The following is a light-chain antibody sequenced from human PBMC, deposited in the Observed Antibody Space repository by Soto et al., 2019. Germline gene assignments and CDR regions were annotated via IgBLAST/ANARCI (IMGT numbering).Light chain of an antibody. CDR3: QRYDSLRT. CDR2: GAS. J-gene: IGKJ1*01. CDR1: QTITNSY. V-gene: IGKV3-20*01. Sequence: EIVLTQSPGTLSLSPGERATLSCRASQTITNSYLAWYQQKPGQAPRLLIYGASSRATGIPDRFSGSGSGTDFTLTISRLESEDFAMYYCQRYDSLRTFGQGTKVEF.